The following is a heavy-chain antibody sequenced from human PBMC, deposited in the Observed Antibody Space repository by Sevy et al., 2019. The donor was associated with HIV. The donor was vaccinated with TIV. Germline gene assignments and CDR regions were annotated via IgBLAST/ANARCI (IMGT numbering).Heavy chain of an antibody. D-gene: IGHD3-22*01. CDR2: ISGSGGSGTKT. Sequence: GGSLRLSCSGSGFIFSDYYMSWIRQAPGRGLEWVSGISGSGGSGTKTNYADSVKGRFTISRDDSKNSLFLQLNSLRAEDTAIYYCARKYDSSGYFDYWGQGTLVTVSS. CDR1: GFIFSDYY. V-gene: IGHV3-23*01. J-gene: IGHJ4*02. CDR3: ARKYDSSGYFDY.